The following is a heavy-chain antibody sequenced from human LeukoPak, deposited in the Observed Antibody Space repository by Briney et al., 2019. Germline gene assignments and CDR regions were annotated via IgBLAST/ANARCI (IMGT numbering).Heavy chain of an antibody. CDR3: AREAGVHYYYGMDV. CDR1: GGSISSGGYS. CDR2: IYHSGST. D-gene: IGHD6-19*01. V-gene: IGHV4-30-2*01. Sequence: PSETLSLTCAVSGGSISSGGYSWSWIRQPPGKGLEWIGYIYHSGSTYYNPSLKSRVTISVDRSKNQFSLKLSSVTAADTAVYYCAREAGVHYYYGMDVWGQGTTVTVSS. J-gene: IGHJ6*02.